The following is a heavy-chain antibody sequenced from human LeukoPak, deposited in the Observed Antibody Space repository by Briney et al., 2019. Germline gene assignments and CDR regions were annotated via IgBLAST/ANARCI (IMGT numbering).Heavy chain of an antibody. V-gene: IGHV3-23*01. CDR1: GFTFSNYA. CDR2: IRGSGGNT. CDR3: AKDGDPDCSSTSCTRVWDFDY. J-gene: IGHJ4*02. D-gene: IGHD2-2*01. Sequence: GGSLRLSCAASGFTFSNYAMSWVRQAPGKGLEWVSAIRGSGGNTYYAGSVKGRFKISRDNSKNTLYLQMNSLRAEDTAVYYCAKDGDPDCSSTSCTRVWDFDYWGQGTLVTVSS.